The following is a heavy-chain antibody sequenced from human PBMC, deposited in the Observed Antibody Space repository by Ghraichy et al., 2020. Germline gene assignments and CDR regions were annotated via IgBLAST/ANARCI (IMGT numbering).Heavy chain of an antibody. CDR3: ARDDYYGSGGGDY. V-gene: IGHV3-33*01. CDR1: GFTFSSYG. D-gene: IGHD3-10*01. J-gene: IGHJ4*02. Sequence: GGSLRLSCAASGFTFSSYGMHWVRQAPGKGLEWVAVIWYDGSNKYYADSVKGRFTISRDNSKNTLYLQMNSLRAEDTAVYYCARDDYYGSGGGDYWGQGTLVTVSS. CDR2: IWYDGSNK.